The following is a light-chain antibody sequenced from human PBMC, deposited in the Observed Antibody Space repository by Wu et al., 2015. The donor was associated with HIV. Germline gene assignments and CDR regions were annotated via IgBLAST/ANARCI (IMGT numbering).Light chain of an antibody. CDR2: DAS. V-gene: IGKV3D-15*01. J-gene: IGKJ5*01. CDR1: QTISRK. CDR3: QQRTTTIA. Sequence: EIVMTQSPATLSVSPGERATLSCRSSQTISRKLAWYQQKPGQAPRLLIYDASTRAPGVPARFSGSGSGTDFTLTITSLEPEDFAVYHCQQRTTTIAFGQGTRLDLK.